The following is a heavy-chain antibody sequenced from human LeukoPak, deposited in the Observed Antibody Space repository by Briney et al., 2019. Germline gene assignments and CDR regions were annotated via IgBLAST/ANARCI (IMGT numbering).Heavy chain of an antibody. Sequence: SETLSLTCTVSRGSISSPNWWTWVRQPPGKGLEWIGEIYDIENTNYNPSLLSRLTMSVDKSRNQFSLKMSSVTAADTAIYYCARLDCGSASCYTRENAFDIWGQGTMVIVSS. CDR1: RGSISSPNW. V-gene: IGHV4-4*02. D-gene: IGHD2-2*02. CDR3: ARLDCGSASCYTRENAFDI. J-gene: IGHJ3*02. CDR2: IYDIENT.